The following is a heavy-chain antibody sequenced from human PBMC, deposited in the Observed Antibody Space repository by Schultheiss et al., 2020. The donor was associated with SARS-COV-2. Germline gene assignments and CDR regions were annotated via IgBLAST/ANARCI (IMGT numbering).Heavy chain of an antibody. CDR3: ARDSAFEAHLSYYYGMDV. V-gene: IGHV4-34*01. D-gene: IGHD3-10*01. J-gene: IGHJ6*02. CDR2: INHSGST. Sequence: SQTLSLTCAVYGGSFSGYYWSWIRQPPGKGLEWIGEINHSGSTNYNPSLKSRVTISVDTSKNQFSLKLSSVTAADTAVYYCARDSAFEAHLSYYYGMDVWGQGTTVTVSS. CDR1: GGSFSGYY.